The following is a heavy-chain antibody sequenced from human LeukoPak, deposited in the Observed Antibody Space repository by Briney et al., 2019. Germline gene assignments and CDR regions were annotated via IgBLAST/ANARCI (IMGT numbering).Heavy chain of an antibody. J-gene: IGHJ5*02. CDR2: MNPNNGNT. Sequence: ASVKVSCKASGYTFSSYDINWVRQATGQGLEWMGWMNPNNGNTGYAQKFQGRVTITRNTSINTAYMELSSLKSEDTAGYYCARGLLGFMRSDYSNYWDNWFDPWGQGTLVTVSS. CDR3: ARGLLGFMRSDYSNYWDNWFDP. D-gene: IGHD4-11*01. V-gene: IGHV1-8*03. CDR1: GYTFSSYD.